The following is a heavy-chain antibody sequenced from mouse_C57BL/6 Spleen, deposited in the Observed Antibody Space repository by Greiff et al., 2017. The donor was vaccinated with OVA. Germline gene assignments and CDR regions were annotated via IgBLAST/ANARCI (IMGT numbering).Heavy chain of an antibody. CDR2: IYPRDGST. J-gene: IGHJ2*01. CDR1: GYTFTSYD. D-gene: IGHD1-1*01. V-gene: IGHV1-85*01. CDR3: ARGPHYYGSSYFDY. Sequence: VMLVESGPELVKPGASVKLSCKASGYTFTSYDINWVKQRPGQGLEWIGWIYPRDGSTKYNEKFKGKATLTVDTSSSTAYMELHSLTSEDSAVYFCARGPHYYGSSYFDYWGQGTTLTVSS.